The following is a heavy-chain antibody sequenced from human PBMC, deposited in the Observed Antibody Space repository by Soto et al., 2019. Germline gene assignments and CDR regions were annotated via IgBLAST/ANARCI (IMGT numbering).Heavy chain of an antibody. D-gene: IGHD6-13*01. CDR1: GGTFITST. CDR3: AREGGSSWPTWFDP. J-gene: IGHJ5*02. V-gene: IGHV1-69*02. Sequence: QVHLVQSGAEVKKPGSSVKVSCKASGGTFITSTISWVRQAPGQGPEWMGRIIPIINIVNNAQKFQGRVTITADKSTSTAYMELSSLRSDDTAVYYCAREGGSSWPTWFDPWGQGTLVTVSS. CDR2: IIPIINIV.